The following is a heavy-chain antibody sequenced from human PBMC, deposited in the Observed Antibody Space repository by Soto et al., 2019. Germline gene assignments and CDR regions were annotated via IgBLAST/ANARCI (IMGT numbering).Heavy chain of an antibody. D-gene: IGHD4-4*01. J-gene: IGHJ6*02. CDR3: ARDSNTVTGYYGMDV. Sequence: EVQLVESGGGLVQPGGSLRLSCVASGFTFSSYSMNWVRQAPGKGLEWVSYISSSSSTIYYADSVKGRFTISRDNAKNSLYLQMNSLRDEDTAVYYCARDSNTVTGYYGMDVWGQGTTVTVSS. CDR1: GFTFSSYS. CDR2: ISSSSSTI. V-gene: IGHV3-48*02.